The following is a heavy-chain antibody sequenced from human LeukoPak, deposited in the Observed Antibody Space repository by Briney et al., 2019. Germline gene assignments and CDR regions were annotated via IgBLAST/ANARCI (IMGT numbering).Heavy chain of an antibody. CDR1: GYSFTSYW. CDR2: IYPGDPDT. CDR3: ARAPHYYGSGSYCNEGAFDI. D-gene: IGHD3-10*01. J-gene: IGHJ3*02. V-gene: IGHV5-51*01. Sequence: GESLKISCKGSGYSFTSYWIGWVRQMPGKGLEWMGIIYPGDPDTRYSPSFQGQVTISADKSLSTAYLQWSSLEASDTGMYYCARAPHYYGSGSYCNEGAFDIWGQGTMVTVSS.